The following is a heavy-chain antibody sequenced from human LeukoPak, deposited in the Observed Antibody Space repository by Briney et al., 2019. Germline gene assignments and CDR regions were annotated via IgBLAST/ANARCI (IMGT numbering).Heavy chain of an antibody. D-gene: IGHD3-22*01. CDR1: GFTFSSYV. V-gene: IGHV3-23*01. CDR3: AKRIDANYYDSS. J-gene: IGHJ4*02. Sequence: PGGSLRLSCAASGFTFSSYVMSWVGQAPGKGLEWVSTISGSGGSTYYTDSVKGRFTISRDNSQNTLYLQMNSLRAEDTALYYCAKRIDANYYDSSGGQGTLVTVSS. CDR2: ISGSGGST.